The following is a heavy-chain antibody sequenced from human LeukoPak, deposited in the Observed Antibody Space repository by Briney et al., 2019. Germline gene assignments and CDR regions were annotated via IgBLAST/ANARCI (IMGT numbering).Heavy chain of an antibody. CDR1: GFTFSSYA. CDR3: AKQTYSSSGSGYFDY. J-gene: IGHJ4*02. CDR2: ISGSGGST. V-gene: IGHV3-23*01. D-gene: IGHD6-13*01. Sequence: GGSLRLSCAASGFTFSSYAMSWVRQAPGKGLEWVSAISGSGGSTYYADSVKGRFTISRDNSKNTLYLQMNSLRAEDTAVYYCAKQTYSSSGSGYFDYWGQGTLVTASS.